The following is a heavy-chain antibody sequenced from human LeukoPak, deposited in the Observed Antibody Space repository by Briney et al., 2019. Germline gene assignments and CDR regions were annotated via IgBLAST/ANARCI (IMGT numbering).Heavy chain of an antibody. V-gene: IGHV5-51*01. CDR2: IYPGDSDT. CDR3: ARTYSGSYYPEGFDY. Sequence: GESLKISCKGSGYSFTSYWIGWVRQMPGKGLEWMGIIYPGDSDTRYSPSFQGQATISADKSISTAYLQWSSLKASDTAMYYCARTYSGSYYPEGFDYWGQGTLVTVSS. CDR1: GYSFTSYW. J-gene: IGHJ4*02. D-gene: IGHD1-26*01.